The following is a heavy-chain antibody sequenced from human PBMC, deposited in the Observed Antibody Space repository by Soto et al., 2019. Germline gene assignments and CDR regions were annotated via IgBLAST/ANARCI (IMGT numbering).Heavy chain of an antibody. V-gene: IGHV1-8*01. CDR2: MNPNSGNT. J-gene: IGHJ6*02. CDR3: ARRGYSSSLYYYYYYGMDV. CDR1: GYTFTSYD. Sequence: QVQLVQSGAEVKKPGASVKVSCKASGYTFTSYDINWVRQATGQGLEWMGWMNPNSGNTGYAQKFQGRATMTRNTPISTAYMALSSLRSADTAVYSCARRGYSSSLYYYYYYGMDVWGQGTTVTVSS. D-gene: IGHD6-13*01.